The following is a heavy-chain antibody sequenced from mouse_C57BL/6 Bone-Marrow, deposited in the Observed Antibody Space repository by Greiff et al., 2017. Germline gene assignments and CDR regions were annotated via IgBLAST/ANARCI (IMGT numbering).Heavy chain of an antibody. CDR3: ARVYYDYDGPYYYAMDY. D-gene: IGHD2-4*01. CDR2: INYDGSST. CDR1: GFTFSDYY. J-gene: IGHJ4*01. V-gene: IGHV5-16*01. Sequence: EVKLMESEGGLVQPGSSMKLSCTASGFTFSDYYMAWVRQGPEKGLEWVANINYDGSSTYYLDSLKSRFIISRDNANNILYLQMSSLKSEDTATYYCARVYYDYDGPYYYAMDYWGQGTSVTVSS.